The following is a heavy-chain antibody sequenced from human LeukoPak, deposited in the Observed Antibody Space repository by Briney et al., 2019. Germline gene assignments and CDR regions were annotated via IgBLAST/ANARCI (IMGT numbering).Heavy chain of an antibody. Sequence: ASVKVSCKASGYTFTSYGISWGRQAPGQGLEWMGWTSAYNGNTNYAQKLQGRVTMTTDTSTSTAYMELRSLRSDDTAVYYCARVCVVPAAISYYYYYMDVWGKGTTVTVSS. D-gene: IGHD2-2*02. CDR2: TSAYNGNT. J-gene: IGHJ6*03. CDR3: ARVCVVPAAISYYYYYMDV. V-gene: IGHV1-18*01. CDR1: GYTFTSYG.